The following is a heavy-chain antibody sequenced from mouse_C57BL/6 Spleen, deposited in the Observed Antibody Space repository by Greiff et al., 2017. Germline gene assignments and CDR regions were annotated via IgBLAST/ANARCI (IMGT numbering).Heavy chain of an antibody. J-gene: IGHJ3*01. V-gene: IGHV2-3*01. Sequence: QVQLQESGPGLVAPSQSLSITCTVSGFSLTSDGVSWVRQPPGKGLEWLGVIWGDGSTNYHSAFISRLSFSKDNSKSQVFLILYNLHTDDTATYYGAKDGNGGCAYWGQGTLVTVSA. CDR3: AKDGNGGCAY. CDR1: GFSLTSDG. D-gene: IGHD2-1*01. CDR2: IWGDGST.